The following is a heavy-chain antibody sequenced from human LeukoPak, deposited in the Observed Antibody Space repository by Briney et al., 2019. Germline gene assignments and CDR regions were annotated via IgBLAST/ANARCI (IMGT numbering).Heavy chain of an antibody. V-gene: IGHV3-30-3*01. D-gene: IGHD4-4*01. J-gene: IGHJ4*02. Sequence: GRSLRLSCAASGFTFSSYAMHWVRQAPGKGLEWVAVISYDGSNKYYADSVKGRFTISRDNSKNTLYLQMNSLRAEDTAVYYCASASNKKYYFESWGQGTLVTVSS. CDR1: GFTFSSYA. CDR2: ISYDGSNK. CDR3: ASASNKKYYFES.